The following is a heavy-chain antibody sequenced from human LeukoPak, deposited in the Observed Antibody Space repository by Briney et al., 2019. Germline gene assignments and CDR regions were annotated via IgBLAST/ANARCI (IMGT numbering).Heavy chain of an antibody. CDR2: VYSSGIT. CDR1: GGSINNYY. CDR3: ATGAFGGSA. J-gene: IGHJ5*02. Sequence: SETLSLTCTVSGGSINNYYWSWIRQPAGKGLEWIGRVYSSGITNYNPSLKSRVTMSVDTSKNQFSLKLTSVTAADTAVYYCATGAFGGSAWGQGTLITVSS. V-gene: IGHV4-4*07. D-gene: IGHD4-23*01.